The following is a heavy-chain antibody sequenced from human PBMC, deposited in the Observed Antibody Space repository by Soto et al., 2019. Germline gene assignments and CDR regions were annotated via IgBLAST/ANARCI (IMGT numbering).Heavy chain of an antibody. CDR3: ARGRGDFYYYAMDV. V-gene: IGHV3-48*02. J-gene: IGHJ6*04. Sequence: HPGGSLRLSCAASGFTFTRHSMNWVRQAPGKGLEWISYISSSSGTIYYADSVKGRFTISRDDAKNSLYLQVNSLRDEDTAVYYCARGRGDFYYYAMDVWGKGTTVTVSS. CDR2: ISSSSGTI. CDR1: GFTFTRHS.